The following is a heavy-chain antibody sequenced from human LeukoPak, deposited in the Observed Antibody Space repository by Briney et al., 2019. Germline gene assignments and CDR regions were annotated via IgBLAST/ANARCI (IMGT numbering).Heavy chain of an antibody. D-gene: IGHD3/OR15-3a*01. CDR2: IYYSGST. Sequence: SETLSLTCTVSGGSISSYYWSWIRQPPGKGLEWIGYIYYSGSTNYNPSLKSRVTISVDTSKNQFSLKLSSVTVADTAVYYCARSHSVWTSFDYWGQGTLVTVSS. J-gene: IGHJ4*02. V-gene: IGHV4-59*01. CDR1: GGSISSYY. CDR3: ARSHSVWTSFDY.